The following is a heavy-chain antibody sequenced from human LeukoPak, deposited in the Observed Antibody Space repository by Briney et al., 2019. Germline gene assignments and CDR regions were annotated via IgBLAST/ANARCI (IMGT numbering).Heavy chain of an antibody. D-gene: IGHD1-26*01. CDR1: GGSISSYY. J-gene: IGHJ5*02. CDR2: IYNSGST. CDR3: ARETRLSGSYRGGWFDP. V-gene: IGHV4-4*07. Sequence: PSETLSLTCTVSGGSISSYYWSWIRQPPGKGLEWIGRIYNSGSTNYNPSLKSRVTMSVDASKNQFSLKLSSVTAADTAVYYCARETRLSGSYRGGWFDPWGQGTLVTVSS.